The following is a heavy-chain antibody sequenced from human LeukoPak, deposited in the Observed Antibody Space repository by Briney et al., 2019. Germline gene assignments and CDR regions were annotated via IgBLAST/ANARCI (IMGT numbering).Heavy chain of an antibody. D-gene: IGHD3-16*01. V-gene: IGHV3-9*01. Sequence: GGSLRLSCAASGFTFNDYAMHWVRQAPGKGLEWVSGISWDSDNIDYADSVKGRFTISRDNAKNSLHLQMNSLRAEDTALYYCARERGQGGFDYWGQGTLVTVSS. CDR1: GFTFNDYA. CDR3: ARERGQGGFDY. CDR2: ISWDSDNI. J-gene: IGHJ4*02.